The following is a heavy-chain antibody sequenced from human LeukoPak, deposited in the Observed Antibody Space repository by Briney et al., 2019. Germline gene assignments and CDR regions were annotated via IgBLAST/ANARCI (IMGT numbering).Heavy chain of an antibody. D-gene: IGHD3-10*01. CDR3: ARGKLWFGELSYLFDY. CDR2: ISSDGINK. V-gene: IGHV3-30*04. Sequence: PGGSLRLSCAASGFTFNKYAMHWVRQAPAKGLEWMSVISSDGINKYYADSVKGRFTISRDNSKNTLYLQMNSPSADDTAVYYCARGKLWFGELSYLFDYWGQGTLVTVSS. CDR1: GFTFNKYA. J-gene: IGHJ4*02.